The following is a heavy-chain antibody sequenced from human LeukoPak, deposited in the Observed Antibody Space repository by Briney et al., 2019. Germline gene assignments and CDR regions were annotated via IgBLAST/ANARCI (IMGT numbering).Heavy chain of an antibody. J-gene: IGHJ5*02. CDR3: ARTSRINMVLDP. V-gene: IGHV4/OR15-8*01. D-gene: IGHD3-10*01. CDR1: GGSISNTNW. Sequence: SETLSLTCGVSGGSISNTNWWTWVRQPPGKGLEWIGEIYHSGSTNYNPSLKSRVTISVDKSKNQFSLKLSSVTAADTAVYYCARTSRINMVLDPWGQGTLVTVSS. CDR2: IYHSGST.